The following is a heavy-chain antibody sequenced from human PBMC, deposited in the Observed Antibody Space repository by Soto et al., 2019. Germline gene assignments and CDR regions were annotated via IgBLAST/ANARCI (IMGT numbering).Heavy chain of an antibody. CDR2: INPNSGGT. V-gene: IGHV1-2*04. CDR3: AGAISSSWYGNGPYYYYYGMDV. D-gene: IGHD6-13*01. J-gene: IGHJ6*04. Sequence: QAPGQGLEWMGWINPNSGGTNYAQKFQGWVTMTRDTSISTAYMELSRLRSDDTAVYYCAGAISSSWYGNGPYYYYYGMDVWGKGTTVTVSS.